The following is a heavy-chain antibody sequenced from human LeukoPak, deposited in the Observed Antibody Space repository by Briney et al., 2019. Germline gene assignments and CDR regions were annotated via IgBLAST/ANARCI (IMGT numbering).Heavy chain of an antibody. J-gene: IGHJ4*02. CDR2: INPSGGRT. CDR1: GYTLTSYY. V-gene: IGHV1-46*01. D-gene: IGHD3-9*01. Sequence: ASVKVPCKASGYTLTSYYMHWVRQAPGQGPEGMGVINPSGGRTTSYAQKIQGRVTMTRDTFMSTVNMELSSLRSEDTAVYYCARGTLRYFDFWGQGTLVTVSS. CDR3: ARGTLRYFDF.